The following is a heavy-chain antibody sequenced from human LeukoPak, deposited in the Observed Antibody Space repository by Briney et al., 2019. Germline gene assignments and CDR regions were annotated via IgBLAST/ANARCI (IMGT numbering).Heavy chain of an antibody. J-gene: IGHJ3*02. CDR2: INPNSGGT. CDR3: ARADPFFDSSGYHYAFDI. V-gene: IGHV1-2*02. D-gene: IGHD3-22*01. Sequence: RASVKVSCKASGYTFTGYYMHWLRQAPGQGLEWMGWINPNSGGTNYAQKFQGRVTMTRDTSISTAYMELSRLRSDGTAVYYCARADPFFDSSGYHYAFDIWGQGTMVTVSS. CDR1: GYTFTGYY.